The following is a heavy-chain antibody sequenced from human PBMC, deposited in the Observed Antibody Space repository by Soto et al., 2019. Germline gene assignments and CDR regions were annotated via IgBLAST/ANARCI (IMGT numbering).Heavy chain of an antibody. CDR2: IYHGGST. D-gene: IGHD3-22*01. CDR3: ARVGPWVPYYYDSSPYTFENWFDP. J-gene: IGHJ5*02. CDR1: GYSISSGYY. Sequence: SETLSLTCAVSGYSISSGYYWCCLRQPPGKGREWIASIYHGGSTYYNPSLNSRVTLSIDMTNNHVSLILNSVTAADTAVYYCARVGPWVPYYYDSSPYTFENWFDPWGQGTLVTVSS. V-gene: IGHV4-38-2*01.